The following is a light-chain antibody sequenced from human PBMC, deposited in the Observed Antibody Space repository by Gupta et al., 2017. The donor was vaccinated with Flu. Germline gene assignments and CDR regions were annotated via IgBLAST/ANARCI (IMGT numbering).Light chain of an antibody. Sequence: GERVTITCRASQAIRNELGWYEQKPGKDPKRLIYDASSLQGGVPSRFSGSGSGTEFTLTISSLQPEDSATYYCLQHSTYPFTFGGGTKVEIK. CDR2: DAS. V-gene: IGKV1-17*01. J-gene: IGKJ4*01. CDR1: QAIRNE. CDR3: LQHSTYPFT.